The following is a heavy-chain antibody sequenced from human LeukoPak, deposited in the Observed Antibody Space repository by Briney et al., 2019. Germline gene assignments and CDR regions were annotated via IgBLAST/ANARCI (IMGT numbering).Heavy chain of an antibody. Sequence: ASVKVSRKASGYTLTDYYMHWVRQAPGQGLEWMGRINPNSGGTNYAQKFQGRVTMTRDTSISTAYMELSRLRSDDTAVYYCARAYSGSLDYWGQGTLVTVSS. CDR2: INPNSGGT. CDR1: GYTLTDYY. CDR3: ARAYSGSLDY. J-gene: IGHJ4*02. V-gene: IGHV1-2*06. D-gene: IGHD1-26*01.